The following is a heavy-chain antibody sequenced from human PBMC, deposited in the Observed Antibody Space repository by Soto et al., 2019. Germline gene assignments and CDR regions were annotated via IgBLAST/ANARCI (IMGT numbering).Heavy chain of an antibody. D-gene: IGHD2-15*01. J-gene: IGHJ4*02. Sequence: QVQLVESGGGVVQPGRSLRLSCAGSGFTFSNYGLHWVRQAPGKGLEWVAVISYDGSHKYYADSVKGRFTISRDNSNNMVYLQMGRLRAEDTAVYYCAKAEAPHYCGRSSCHPAGAYWGQGTLVTVSS. CDR2: ISYDGSHK. V-gene: IGHV3-30*18. CDR3: AKAEAPHYCGRSSCHPAGAY. CDR1: GFTFSNYG.